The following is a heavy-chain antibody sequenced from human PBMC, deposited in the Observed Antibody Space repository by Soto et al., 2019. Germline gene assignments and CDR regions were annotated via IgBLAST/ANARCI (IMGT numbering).Heavy chain of an antibody. CDR2: IIPIFGTA. CDR3: AKGGYCSSTSCYTHSGDYVGWYLDL. J-gene: IGHJ2*01. D-gene: IGHD2-2*02. Sequence: ASVKVSCKASGGTFSSYAISWVRQAPGRGLEWMGGIIPIFGTANYAQKFQGRVTITADESTSTAYMELSSLRSEDTAVYYCAKGGYCSSTSCYTHSGDYVGWYLDLWGRGTLVTVYS. CDR1: GGTFSSYA. V-gene: IGHV1-69*13.